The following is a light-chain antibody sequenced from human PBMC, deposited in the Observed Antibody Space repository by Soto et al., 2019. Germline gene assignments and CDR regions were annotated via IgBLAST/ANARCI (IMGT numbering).Light chain of an antibody. Sequence: QAVVTQPPSVSGAPGQRVSISCSGSSPNIGRNDVFWYQHVPGTAPKLLIYMTNQRPSGVPDRFSGFKSGTSASLAISGPRSEDESEYYCAAWDDSLSGVIFGGGTKLTVL. CDR2: MTN. J-gene: IGLJ2*01. CDR3: AAWDDSLSGVI. V-gene: IGLV1-47*01. CDR1: SPNIGRND.